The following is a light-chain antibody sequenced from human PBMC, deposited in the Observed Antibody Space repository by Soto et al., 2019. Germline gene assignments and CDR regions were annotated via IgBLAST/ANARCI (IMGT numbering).Light chain of an antibody. CDR1: QTVRNNY. V-gene: IGKV3-11*01. Sequence: EFVLTQSPGTLSLSPGERATLSCRASQTVRNNYLAWYQQKPGQAPRFLVYDASNRATGIPTKFSGSGSGTDFTLTISNLEPEDFAVYYCQQHISWPLTFGGGTKVDIK. CDR2: DAS. CDR3: QQHISWPLT. J-gene: IGKJ4*01.